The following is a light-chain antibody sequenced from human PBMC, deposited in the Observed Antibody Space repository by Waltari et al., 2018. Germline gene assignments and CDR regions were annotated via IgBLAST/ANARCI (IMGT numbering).Light chain of an antibody. CDR1: SSDVGGYNY. CDR3: SAYISSSTLEL. V-gene: IGLV2-14*03. J-gene: IGLJ2*01. Sequence: QSALTQPASVSGSPGQSITISCTGTSSDVGGYNYFSWYQQHPGKAPKLMIFDVNNRPSGVSNRFSGSKSGNTASLTISELQAEDEADYYCSAYISSSTLELFGGGTRLTVL. CDR2: DVN.